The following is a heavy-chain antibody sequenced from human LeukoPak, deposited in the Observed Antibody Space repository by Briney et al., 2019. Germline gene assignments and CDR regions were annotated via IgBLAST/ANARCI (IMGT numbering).Heavy chain of an antibody. Sequence: PSETLSLTCTVSGGSISSYYWSWIRQPPGKGLEWIGYIYYSGSTNYNPSLKSRVTISVDMSKNQFSLKLSSVTAADTAVYYCARGSLSKDELEYWSQGTLVIVSS. D-gene: IGHD1-1*01. CDR1: GGSISSYY. CDR2: IYYSGST. J-gene: IGHJ4*02. CDR3: ARGSLSKDELEY. V-gene: IGHV4-59*01.